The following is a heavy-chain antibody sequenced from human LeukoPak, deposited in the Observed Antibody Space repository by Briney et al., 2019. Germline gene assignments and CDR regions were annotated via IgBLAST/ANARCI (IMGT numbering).Heavy chain of an antibody. CDR2: IYYSGGT. CDR1: GGSISSRSYY. CDR3: ARKYYYGSGSPRAEYFQH. Sequence: SETLSLTCTVSGGSISSRSYYWGWIRQPPGKGLEWIGSIYYSGGTYYNPSLKSRVTISEDTSKNQFSLKLSSVTAADTAVYYCARKYYYGSGSPRAEYFQHWGQGTLVTVSS. V-gene: IGHV4-39*07. J-gene: IGHJ1*01. D-gene: IGHD3-10*01.